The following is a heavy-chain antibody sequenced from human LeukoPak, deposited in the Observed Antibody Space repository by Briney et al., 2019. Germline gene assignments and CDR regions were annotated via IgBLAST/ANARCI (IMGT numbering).Heavy chain of an antibody. CDR2: IRYDGSNK. CDR1: GFTFSSYG. Sequence: GGSLRLSCAASGFTFSSYGMHWVRQAPGKGLEWVAFIRYDGSNKYYADSVKGRFTISRDNSKNTLYLQMNSLRAEDTAVYYCAKDLWELQGDYFDYWGQGTLVTVSS. CDR3: AKDLWELQGDYFDY. D-gene: IGHD1-26*01. J-gene: IGHJ4*02. V-gene: IGHV3-30*02.